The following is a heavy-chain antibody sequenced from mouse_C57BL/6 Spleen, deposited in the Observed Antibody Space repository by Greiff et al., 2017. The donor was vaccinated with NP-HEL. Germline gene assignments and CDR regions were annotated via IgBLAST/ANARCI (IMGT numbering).Heavy chain of an antibody. V-gene: IGHV1-80*01. CDR3: ARRGDYDYDRAYAMDY. CDR1: GYAFSSYW. D-gene: IGHD2-4*01. J-gene: IGHJ4*01. CDR2: IYPGDGDT. Sequence: VQLVESGAELVKPGASVKISCKASGYAFSSYWMNWVKQRPGKGLEWIGQIYPGDGDTNYNGKFKGKATLTADKSSSTAYMQLSSLTSEDSAVYFCARRGDYDYDRAYAMDYWGQGTSVTVSS.